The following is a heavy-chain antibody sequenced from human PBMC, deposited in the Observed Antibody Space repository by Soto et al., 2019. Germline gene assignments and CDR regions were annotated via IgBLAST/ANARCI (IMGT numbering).Heavy chain of an antibody. J-gene: IGHJ6*03. Sequence: GGSLRLSCAASAFTFSSYGMHWVRQAPGKGLEWVAVVSYDGSNEYYADSVKGRFTISRENSKNTLYLQMNSLRGEDTAVYYCAKDPNSSGWYGYYYYYYMDVWGKGTTVTVSS. V-gene: IGHV3-30*18. D-gene: IGHD6-19*01. CDR1: AFTFSSYG. CDR3: AKDPNSSGWYGYYYYYYMDV. CDR2: VSYDGSNE.